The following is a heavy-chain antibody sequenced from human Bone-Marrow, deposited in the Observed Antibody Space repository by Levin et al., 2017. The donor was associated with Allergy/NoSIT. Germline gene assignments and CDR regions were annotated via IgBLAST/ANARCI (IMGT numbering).Heavy chain of an antibody. CDR2: ISHDGRKK. V-gene: IGHV3-30*04. D-gene: IGHD1-26*01. CDR1: GFTFITYA. Sequence: GGSLRLSCAASGFTFITYAFHWVRQAPGKGLEWVAIISHDGRKKYYADSVKGRFTISRDNSKSTLYLQMNNLRAEDTTVYYCAREERSLDFYYGLDVWGQGTTVTVSS. J-gene: IGHJ6*02. CDR3: AREERSLDFYYGLDV.